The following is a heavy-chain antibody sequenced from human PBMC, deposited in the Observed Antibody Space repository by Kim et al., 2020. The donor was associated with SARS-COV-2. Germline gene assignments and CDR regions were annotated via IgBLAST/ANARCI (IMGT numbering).Heavy chain of an antibody. D-gene: IGHD1-1*01. J-gene: IGHJ4*02. CDR1: GDSVSSNSAT. CDR3: ARRSSLSGSFDS. CDR2: TFYRAKWST. Sequence: SQTLSLTCAISGDSVSSNSATWNWIRQSPSRSLEWLGRTFYRAKWSTDYALSVRSRITINSDASKNQFSLQLNSVTPEDTAVYYCARRSSLSGSFDSWGQGTLVTVSS. V-gene: IGHV6-1*01.